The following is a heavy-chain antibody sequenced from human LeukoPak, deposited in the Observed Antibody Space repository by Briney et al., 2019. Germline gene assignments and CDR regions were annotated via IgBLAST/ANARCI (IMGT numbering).Heavy chain of an antibody. CDR2: INQGGSDK. J-gene: IGHJ4*02. CDR3: TRDRSRAEDD. V-gene: IGHV3-7*01. D-gene: IGHD1-14*01. CDR1: GFTFSGHW. Sequence: GGSLRLSCAASGFTFSGHWMSWVRQAPGMGLEWVANINQGGSDKYYVDSVKGRFTISRDNANNLLYLQMNSLRGEDTAVYYCTRDRSRAEDDWGQGTLVTVSS.